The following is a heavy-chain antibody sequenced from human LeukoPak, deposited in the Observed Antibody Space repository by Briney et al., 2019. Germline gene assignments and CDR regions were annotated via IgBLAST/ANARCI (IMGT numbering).Heavy chain of an antibody. CDR3: AKIVVVPAAIRDDY. CDR1: GSTFSSHA. CDR2: ISGSGGST. J-gene: IGHJ4*02. Sequence: GGSLRLSCAASGSTFSSHAMSWVRQVPGKGLEWVSGISGSGGSTYYADSVKGRFTISRDNSKNTLYLQMHSLRAEDTAVYYCAKIVVVPAAIRDDYWGQGTLVTVSS. D-gene: IGHD2-2*02. V-gene: IGHV3-23*01.